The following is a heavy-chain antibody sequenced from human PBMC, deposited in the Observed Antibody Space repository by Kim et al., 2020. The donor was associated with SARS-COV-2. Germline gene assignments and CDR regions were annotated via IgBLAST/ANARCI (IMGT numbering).Heavy chain of an antibody. CDR2: IYYSGST. CDR1: GGSISSYY. V-gene: IGHV4-59*01. Sequence: SETLSLTCTVSGGSISSYYWSWIRQPPGKGLEWIGYIYYSGSTNYNPSLKSRVTISVDTSKNQFSLKLSSVTAADTAVYYCARAPRDYGDYGFDPWGQGTLVTVSS. D-gene: IGHD4-17*01. J-gene: IGHJ5*02. CDR3: ARAPRDYGDYGFDP.